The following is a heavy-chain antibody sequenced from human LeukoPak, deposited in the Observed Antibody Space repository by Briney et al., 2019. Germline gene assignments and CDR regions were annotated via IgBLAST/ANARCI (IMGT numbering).Heavy chain of an antibody. V-gene: IGHV3-23*01. Sequence: GGSLRLSCAASGFTFSSYAMSWVRQAPGKGLEWVSAISGSGGSTYYADSVKGRFTISRDNSKNTLYLRMNSLRAEDTAVYYCAKDLGYYDILTGYYPFDYWGQGTLVTVSS. CDR3: AKDLGYYDILTGYYPFDY. J-gene: IGHJ4*02. D-gene: IGHD3-9*01. CDR2: ISGSGGST. CDR1: GFTFSSYA.